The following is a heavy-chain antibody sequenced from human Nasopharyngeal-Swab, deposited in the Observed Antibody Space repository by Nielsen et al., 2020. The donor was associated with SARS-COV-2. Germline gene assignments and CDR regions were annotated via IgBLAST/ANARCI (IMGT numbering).Heavy chain of an antibody. CDR2: ITWNSGGI. Sequence: GGSLRLSCAASGFTFDDYAMHWVRQAPGKGLEWVSGITWNSGGIGYADSVKGRFTISRDNAKNSLYLQMNSLRTEDTALYDCAKLGAQGAVADHFDSWGQGTLVTVSS. CDR1: GFTFDDYA. V-gene: IGHV3-9*01. CDR3: AKLGAQGAVADHFDS. D-gene: IGHD6-19*01. J-gene: IGHJ4*02.